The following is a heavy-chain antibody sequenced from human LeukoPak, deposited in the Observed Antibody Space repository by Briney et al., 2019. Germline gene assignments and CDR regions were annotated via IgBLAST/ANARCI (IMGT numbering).Heavy chain of an antibody. V-gene: IGHV3-48*04. Sequence: GESLRLSCAASRFTFSSYSMNWVRQAPGKGLEWVSYISSSGSTIYYADSVKGRFTISRDNAKNSLYLQMNSLRAEDTAVYYCAELGITMIGGVWGKGTTVTISS. CDR1: RFTFSSYS. D-gene: IGHD3-10*02. CDR2: ISSSGSTI. CDR3: AELGITMIGGV. J-gene: IGHJ6*04.